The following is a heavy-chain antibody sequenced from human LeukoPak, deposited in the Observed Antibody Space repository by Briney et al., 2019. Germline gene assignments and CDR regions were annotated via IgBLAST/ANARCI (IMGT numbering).Heavy chain of an antibody. D-gene: IGHD2-15*01. V-gene: IGHV3-9*01. CDR2: ISWNSGSI. J-gene: IGHJ4*02. CDR3: AKGFTQDPNYFDY. CDR1: GFTFDDYA. Sequence: GGSLRLSCAASGFTFDDYAMHWVRQAPGKGLEWVSGISWNSGSIGYADSAKGRFTISRDNAKNSLYLQMNSLRAEDTALYYCAKGFTQDPNYFDYWGQGTLVTVSS.